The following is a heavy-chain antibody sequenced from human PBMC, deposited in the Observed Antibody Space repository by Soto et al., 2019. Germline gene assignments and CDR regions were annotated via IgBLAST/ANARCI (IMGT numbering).Heavy chain of an antibody. CDR1: GSTFSSYA. J-gene: IGHJ3*01. CDR3: ARELGYCSGGSWYVDGAFDF. Sequence: EVQLWESGGGLVQPGGSLRLSCAASGSTFSSYAMSWVRQAPGKGLEWVSVISGSGDSTYYADSVKGRFTISRDNSKNQLYVQMNSLRADDTAGYYCARELGYCSGGSWYVDGAFDFWGQGTMVTVSS. V-gene: IGHV3-23*01. D-gene: IGHD2-15*01. CDR2: ISGSGDST.